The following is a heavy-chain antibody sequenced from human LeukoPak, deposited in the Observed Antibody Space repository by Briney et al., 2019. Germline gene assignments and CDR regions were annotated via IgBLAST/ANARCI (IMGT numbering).Heavy chain of an antibody. V-gene: IGHV4-59*01. D-gene: IGHD6-13*01. J-gene: IGHJ3*02. CDR3: ARGYSLLSLSFDI. CDR1: GGSISSYY. Sequence: PSETLSLTCTVSGGSISSYYWSWIRQPPGKGLEWIGYIYYSGSTNYNPSLKSRVTISVDTSKNQFSLKLSSVTAADTAVYYCARGYSLLSLSFDIWGQGTMVTVSS. CDR2: IYYSGST.